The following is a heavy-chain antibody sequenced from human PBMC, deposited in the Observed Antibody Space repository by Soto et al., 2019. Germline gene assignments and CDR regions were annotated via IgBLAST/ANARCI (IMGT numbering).Heavy chain of an antibody. CDR1: GDSVSSRTYY. Sequence: QLQLQESGPGLVRPSETLSLTCSVSGDSVSSRTYYWGWIRQPPGKGLEWIGSIYYSGSTYYNPSLKSRVTIAVDTSKNQFSLKLSSVTATDTAVFYCVRHGGNGLRSTFDDWGQGTLVTVSS. D-gene: IGHD2-8*01. CDR2: IYYSGST. J-gene: IGHJ4*02. CDR3: VRHGGNGLRSTFDD. V-gene: IGHV4-39*01.